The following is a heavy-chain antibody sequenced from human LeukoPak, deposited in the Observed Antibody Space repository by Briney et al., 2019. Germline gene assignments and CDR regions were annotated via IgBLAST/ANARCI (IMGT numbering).Heavy chain of an antibody. V-gene: IGHV1-8*01. D-gene: IGHD3-22*01. CDR1: GYTFTGYD. Sequence: ASVKVSCKASGYTFTGYDINWVRQAPGQGLEWMGWINPNSGNTGYAQKFQDRVTMTRNTSISTAYMELSSLRSEDTAVYYCARGGWDSSGYAALHHFDSWGQGTLVTVSS. CDR2: INPNSGNT. CDR3: ARGGWDSSGYAALHHFDS. J-gene: IGHJ4*02.